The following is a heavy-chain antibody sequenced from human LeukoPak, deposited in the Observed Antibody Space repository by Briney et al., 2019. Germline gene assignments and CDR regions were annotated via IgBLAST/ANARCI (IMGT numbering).Heavy chain of an antibody. J-gene: IGHJ5*02. CDR3: ARGHIVVVPAAKNWFDP. Sequence: LSETLSLTCAVSGAAISSYYWSWIRQPPGKELEWLGYIYYSGSTDYNPSLKSRVTISVDTSKNQFSLKLSSVTAADTAVYYCARGHIVVVPAAKNWFDPWGQGTLVTVSS. D-gene: IGHD2-2*01. V-gene: IGHV4-59*01. CDR2: IYYSGST. CDR1: GAAISSYY.